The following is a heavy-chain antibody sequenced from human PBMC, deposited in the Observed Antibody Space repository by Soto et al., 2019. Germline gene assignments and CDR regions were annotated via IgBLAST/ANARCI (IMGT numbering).Heavy chain of an antibody. Sequence: QITLKESGPTLVKPTQTLTLTCTFSGFSLSTSGVGVGWIRQPPGKALDWLALIYWDDDKRYRPSLKTRLTITKYTSKNQVVLTLTNMDPVDTATYYCAHGTYYYYSYGGHWYFDLWGRGTLVTVSS. CDR2: IYWDDDK. J-gene: IGHJ2*01. D-gene: IGHD3-22*01. CDR1: GFSLSTSGVG. CDR3: AHGTYYYYSYGGHWYFDL. V-gene: IGHV2-5*02.